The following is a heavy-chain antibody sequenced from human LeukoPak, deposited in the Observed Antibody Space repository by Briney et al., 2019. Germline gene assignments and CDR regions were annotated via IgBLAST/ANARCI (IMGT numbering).Heavy chain of an antibody. J-gene: IGHJ4*02. Sequence: GSSLRLSCAASGFTFSSYAMHWVRQAPGKGLEWVAVISYDGSNKYYADSVKGRFTISRDNSKNTLYLQMNSLRAEDTAVYYCARVIYNWNDAYGIDYWGQGTLVTVSS. D-gene: IGHD1-1*01. CDR2: ISYDGSNK. CDR1: GFTFSSYA. CDR3: ARVIYNWNDAYGIDY. V-gene: IGHV3-30*04.